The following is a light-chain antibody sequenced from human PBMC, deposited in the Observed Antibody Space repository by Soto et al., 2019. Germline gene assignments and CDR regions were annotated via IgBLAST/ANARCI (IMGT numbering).Light chain of an antibody. J-gene: IGKJ5*01. CDR2: DAS. V-gene: IGKV3-11*01. Sequence: ELVLTQSPATLSLSPGERATLSSRASQSVNSYVAWYQQKPGQAPRLLIYDASNRATGIPARFSGSGSGTDFTLTISGLEPEDFVVYYCQQRSSSITFGQGTRLEIK. CDR1: QSVNSY. CDR3: QQRSSSIT.